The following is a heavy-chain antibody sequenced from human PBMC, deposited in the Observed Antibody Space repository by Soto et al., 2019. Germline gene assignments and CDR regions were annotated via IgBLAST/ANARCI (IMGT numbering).Heavy chain of an antibody. V-gene: IGHV1-3*01. CDR3: ERALGSTYRDYYGLDV. CDR2: INAGNGNT. D-gene: IGHD3-16*02. J-gene: IGHJ6*02. Sequence: QVQLVQSGAEVKKPGASVKVSCKASGYTFTSYAMQWVRQAPGQRLEWMGWINAGNGNTKYSQKYQGRVTITRDTREYRVYMDRSSLISEDSAVYYCERALGSTYRDYYGLDVWGQGTTVTVSS. CDR1: GYTFTSYA.